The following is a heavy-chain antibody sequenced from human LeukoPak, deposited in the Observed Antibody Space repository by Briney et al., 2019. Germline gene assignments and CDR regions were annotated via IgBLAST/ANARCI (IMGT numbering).Heavy chain of an antibody. D-gene: IGHD3-3*01. CDR1: GGTFSSYA. Sequence: GASVKVSCKASGGTFSSYAISWVRQAPGQGLEWMGRIIPILGIANYAQKFQGRVTITADKSTSTAYMELSSLRSEDTAVYYCARKYYDLWSGYSKINWFDPWGQGTLVTVSS. CDR2: IIPILGIA. J-gene: IGHJ5*02. CDR3: ARKYYDLWSGYSKINWFDP. V-gene: IGHV1-69*04.